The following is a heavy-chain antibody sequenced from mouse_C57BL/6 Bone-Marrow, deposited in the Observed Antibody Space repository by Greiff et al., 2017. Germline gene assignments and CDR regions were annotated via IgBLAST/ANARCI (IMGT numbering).Heavy chain of an antibody. CDR1: GYTFTSYW. Sequence: QVQLQQPGAELVKPGASVKMSCKASGYTFTSYWITWVKQRPGQGLEWIGDIYPGSGSTNYNEKFKRKATLTVDTFSSTAYMQLSSLTSEDSAVYYCARPYYSNYWYFDVWGTGTTVTVSS. CDR3: ARPYYSNYWYFDV. CDR2: IYPGSGST. D-gene: IGHD2-5*01. J-gene: IGHJ1*03. V-gene: IGHV1-55*01.